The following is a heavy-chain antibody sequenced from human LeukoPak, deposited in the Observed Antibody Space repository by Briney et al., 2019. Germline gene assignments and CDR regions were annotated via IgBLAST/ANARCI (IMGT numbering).Heavy chain of an antibody. CDR2: ISGSGGST. CDR3: VKTYYYDLFDY. Sequence: GGSLRLSCAASGFTFSSYAMSWVRQAPGKGLEWVSAISGSGGSTYYADSVKGRFTISRDNSKNTLHLQINSLRAEDTAVYYCVKTYYYDLFDYWGQGTLVTVSS. J-gene: IGHJ4*02. CDR1: GFTFSSYA. D-gene: IGHD3-22*01. V-gene: IGHV3-23*01.